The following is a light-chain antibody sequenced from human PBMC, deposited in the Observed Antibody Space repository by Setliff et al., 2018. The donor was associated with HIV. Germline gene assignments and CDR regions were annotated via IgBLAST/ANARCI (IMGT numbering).Light chain of an antibody. CDR1: SSDVGGYNY. J-gene: IGLJ1*01. Sequence: QSALTQPASVSGSPGQSITISCTGTSSDVGGYNYVSWYQQHPGKAPQLMISDVSNRPSGVSNRFSGSKSGNTASLTISGLQAEDEADYYCSSYTSSTPLYVFGTGTKVTVL. CDR3: SSYTSSTPLYV. CDR2: DVS. V-gene: IGLV2-14*03.